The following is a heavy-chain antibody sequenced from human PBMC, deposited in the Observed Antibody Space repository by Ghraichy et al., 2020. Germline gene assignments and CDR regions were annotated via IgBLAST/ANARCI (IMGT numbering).Heavy chain of an antibody. CDR3: ARDLGSGWYFDY. CDR2: IKKDGNDQ. CDR1: GFTFSGYW. D-gene: IGHD6-19*01. J-gene: IGHJ4*02. V-gene: IGHV3-7*01. Sequence: LSLTCAASGFTFSGYWMSWVRQAPGKGLEWVANIKKDGNDQYYVDSVKGRFTISRDNAKNSLYLQMNSLRAEDLAVYYCARDLGSGWYFDYWGQGTLVTVSS.